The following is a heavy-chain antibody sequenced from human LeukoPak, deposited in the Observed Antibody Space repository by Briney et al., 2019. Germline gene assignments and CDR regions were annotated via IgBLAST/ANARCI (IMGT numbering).Heavy chain of an antibody. Sequence: GGSLRLSCAASGFTFSSYWMSWVRQAPGKGLEWVANIKRDGSEKYYVDSVKGRFTISRDNAKNSLYLQMNSLRAEDTAVYYCARVSWLYYFDYWGQGTLVTVSS. V-gene: IGHV3-7*01. CDR2: IKRDGSEK. CDR3: ARVSWLYYFDY. D-gene: IGHD6-13*01. CDR1: GFTFSSYW. J-gene: IGHJ4*02.